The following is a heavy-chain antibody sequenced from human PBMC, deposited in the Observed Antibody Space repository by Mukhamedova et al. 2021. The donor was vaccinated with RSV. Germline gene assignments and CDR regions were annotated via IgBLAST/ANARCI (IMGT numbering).Heavy chain of an antibody. CDR2: GGST. Sequence: GGSTYYNPSLKSRVTISVDTSKNQFSLKLSSVTAADTAVYYCARPGSGSYYNFDYWGQGTLVTVSS. V-gene: IGHV4-39*01. J-gene: IGHJ4*02. CDR3: ARPGSGSYYNFDY. D-gene: IGHD3-10*01.